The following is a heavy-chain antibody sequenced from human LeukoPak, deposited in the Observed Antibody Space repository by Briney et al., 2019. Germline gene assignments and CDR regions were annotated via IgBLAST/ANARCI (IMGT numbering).Heavy chain of an antibody. CDR3: ARQHRASDAFDI. CDR1: GFTFTSSA. V-gene: IGHV1-58*01. Sequence: SVKVSCKASGFTFTSSAVQWVRQARGQRLEWIGWIVVGSGNTNYAQKFQERVTITRDMSTSTAYMELSSLRSEDTAVYYCARQHRASDAFDIWGQGTMVTVSS. CDR2: IVVGSGNT. J-gene: IGHJ3*02.